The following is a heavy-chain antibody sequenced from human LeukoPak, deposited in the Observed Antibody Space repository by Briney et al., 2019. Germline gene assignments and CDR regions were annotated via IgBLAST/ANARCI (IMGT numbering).Heavy chain of an antibody. CDR3: ASENFGN. J-gene: IGHJ4*02. V-gene: IGHV3-7*05. CDR1: GFTFSTCT. CDR2: TKPDGSEK. D-gene: IGHD1-7*01. Sequence: GESLKISCAASGFTFSTCTMNWVRQAPGKGLEWVANTKPDGSEKYYVDSVKGRFTISRDNADNSLYLQMNSLRADDTAVYYCASENFGNWGQGTLVTVSS.